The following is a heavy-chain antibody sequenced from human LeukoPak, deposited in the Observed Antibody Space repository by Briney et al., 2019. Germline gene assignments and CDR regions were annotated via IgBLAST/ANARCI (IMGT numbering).Heavy chain of an antibody. CDR2: ISAYNGNT. Sequence: ASVKVSCKASGGTFSSYAISWVRQAPGQGLEWMGWISAYNGNTNYAQKLQGRVTMTTDTSTSTAYMELRSLRSDDTAVYYCARGYDFWSGYYTRQFDYWGQGTLVTVSS. J-gene: IGHJ4*02. CDR3: ARGYDFWSGYYTRQFDY. V-gene: IGHV1-18*01. D-gene: IGHD3-3*01. CDR1: GGTFSSYA.